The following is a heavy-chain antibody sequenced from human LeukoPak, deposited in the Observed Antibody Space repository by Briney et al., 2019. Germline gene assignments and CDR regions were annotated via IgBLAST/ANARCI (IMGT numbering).Heavy chain of an antibody. V-gene: IGHV1-24*01. CDR1: GFTLSQLA. CDR3: ARVIEEGSYYFDY. D-gene: IGHD1-26*01. CDR2: FDPEDGET. J-gene: IGHJ4*02. Sequence: ASVKVSCKVSGFTLSQLAIHWVRQAPGKGLEWMGGFDPEDGETIYAPEFQGRVSMTEDRSTDTAYMGLSSLRSEDTAVYYCARVIEEGSYYFDYWGQGTLVTVSS.